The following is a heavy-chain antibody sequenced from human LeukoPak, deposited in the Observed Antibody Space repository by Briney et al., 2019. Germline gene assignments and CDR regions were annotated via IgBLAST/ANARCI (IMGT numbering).Heavy chain of an antibody. CDR3: ARHCDVRGANGWYIDY. CDR1: GYSFSNHW. CDR2: IYPSDSHI. D-gene: IGHD6-19*01. J-gene: IGHJ4*02. Sequence: GESLKISCKASGYSFSNHWIGWVRQMPGKGLEWMGIIYPSDSHIRYSPSFQGQVTISADKSISTAYLQWSSLKASDTAMYYCARHCDVRGANGWYIDYWGQGTLITVSS. V-gene: IGHV5-51*01.